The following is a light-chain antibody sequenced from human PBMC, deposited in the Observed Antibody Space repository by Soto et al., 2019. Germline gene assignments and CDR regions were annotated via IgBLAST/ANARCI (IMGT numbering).Light chain of an antibody. CDR3: SSYTSSSTLNYV. J-gene: IGLJ1*01. CDR1: SSDVGGYNY. Sequence: QSVLTQPASVSGSPGQLITISCTGTSSDVGGYNYVSWYQQHPGKAPKLMIYEVSNRPSGVSNRFSGSKSGNTASLTISGLQAEDEADYYCSSYTSSSTLNYVFGTGTKVTV. CDR2: EVS. V-gene: IGLV2-14*01.